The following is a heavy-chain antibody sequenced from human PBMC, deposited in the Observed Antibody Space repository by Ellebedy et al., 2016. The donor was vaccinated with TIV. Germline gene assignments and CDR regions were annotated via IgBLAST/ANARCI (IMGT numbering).Heavy chain of an antibody. Sequence: MPSETLSLTCTVSGGSISGYFWSWIRQPPGKGLEWIGYFFPGGNTNYNPSLKSRVTISVDKSKNQFSLKLTSVTAADTAVYYCGRYYDSSGGSFFDYWGQGTLVTVSS. J-gene: IGHJ4*02. CDR2: FFPGGNT. CDR1: GGSISGYF. D-gene: IGHD3-22*01. CDR3: GRYYDSSGGSFFDY. V-gene: IGHV4-59*12.